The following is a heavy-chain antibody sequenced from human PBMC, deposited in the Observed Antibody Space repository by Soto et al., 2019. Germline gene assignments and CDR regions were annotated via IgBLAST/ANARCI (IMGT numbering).Heavy chain of an antibody. CDR2: ITESGGRT. CDR1: SFTFCSYA. J-gene: IGHJ4*02. CDR3: AKDRAGNTAFDY. Sequence: PGGSLRVSCVASSFTFCSYALSCVRQAPGKGLEWVSAITESGGRTFYADSVKGRFTISRDNSKNTLYLQMNSLRAEDTAVYYCAKDRAGNTAFDYWGQGALVTVSS. D-gene: IGHD1-7*01. V-gene: IGHV3-23*01.